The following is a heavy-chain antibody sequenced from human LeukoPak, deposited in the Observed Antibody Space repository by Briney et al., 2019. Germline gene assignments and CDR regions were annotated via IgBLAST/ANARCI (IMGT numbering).Heavy chain of an antibody. V-gene: IGHV3-15*01. Sequence: GGSLRLSCAASGITFSTAWMSWFRQAPGKGLEWVGRIKSKIGGATADYAAPVKDRFTISRDDSKNTLYLQMNSLITEDTAVYYCATDRAWFDPWGQGTLVTVSS. J-gene: IGHJ5*02. CDR2: IKSKIGGATA. CDR3: ATDRAWFDP. CDR1: GITFSTAW. D-gene: IGHD3-10*01.